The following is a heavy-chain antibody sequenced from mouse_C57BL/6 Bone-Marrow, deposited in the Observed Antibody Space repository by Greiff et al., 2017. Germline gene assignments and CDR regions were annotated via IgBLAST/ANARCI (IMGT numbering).Heavy chain of an antibody. J-gene: IGHJ3*01. V-gene: IGHV1-54*01. CDR3: ARGGSSGPFAY. Sequence: QVQLQQPGAELVRPGTSVKVSCKASGYAFTNYLIEWVKQRPGQGLEWIGVINPGSGGTNYNEKFKGKATLTADKSSSTAYMQLSSLTSEDSAVYFCARGGSSGPFAYWGQGTLVTVSA. D-gene: IGHD3-2*02. CDR1: GYAFTNYL. CDR2: INPGSGGT.